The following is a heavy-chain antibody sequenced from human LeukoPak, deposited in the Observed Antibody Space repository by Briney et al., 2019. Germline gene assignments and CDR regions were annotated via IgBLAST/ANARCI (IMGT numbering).Heavy chain of an antibody. Sequence: GASVKVSCKASGYTFTSYYMHWVRQAPGQGLEWMGIINPSGGSTSYAQKFQGRVTMTRDTSTSTVYMELSSLRSEDTAVYYCARGPYSGSEPNHAFDTWGQGTMVTVSS. D-gene: IGHD1-26*01. J-gene: IGHJ3*02. CDR2: INPSGGST. CDR1: GYTFTSYY. CDR3: ARGPYSGSEPNHAFDT. V-gene: IGHV1-46*01.